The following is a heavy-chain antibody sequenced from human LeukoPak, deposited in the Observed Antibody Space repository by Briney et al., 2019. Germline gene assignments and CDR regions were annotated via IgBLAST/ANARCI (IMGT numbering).Heavy chain of an antibody. V-gene: IGHV3-23*01. CDR2: ISGSGGST. J-gene: IGHJ4*02. Sequence: PGGSLRLYCAASGFTFSSYAMSWVRQAPGKGLEWVPAISGSGGSTYYADSVKGRFTISRDNSKNTLYLQMNSLRAEDTAVYYCAAAMANTGNFDYWGQGTLVTVSS. CDR3: AAAMANTGNFDY. D-gene: IGHD5-18*01. CDR1: GFTFSSYA.